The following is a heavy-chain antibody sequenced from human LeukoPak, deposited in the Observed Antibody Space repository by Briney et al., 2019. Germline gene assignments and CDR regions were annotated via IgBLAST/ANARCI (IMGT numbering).Heavy chain of an antibody. CDR3: ARYGSGYY. D-gene: IGHD3-10*01. J-gene: IGHJ4*02. V-gene: IGHV4-34*01. Sequence: SETLSLTCAVYVGSFSGYHWSWIRRPPGKGLEWIGEINDSGNTNYKSSLKSRVTISVDTSKNQFSLKLSSVTAADTAVYYCARYGSGYYWGQGTLVTVSS. CDR1: VGSFSGYH. CDR2: INDSGNT.